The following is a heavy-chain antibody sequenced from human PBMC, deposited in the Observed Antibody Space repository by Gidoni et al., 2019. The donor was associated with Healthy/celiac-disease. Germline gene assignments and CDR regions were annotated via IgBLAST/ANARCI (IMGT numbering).Heavy chain of an antibody. V-gene: IGHV4-38-2*02. Sequence: QVPLQESGPGLVKPSATLSLTCTVSGYSISSGYYWGWIRQPPGKGLEWIGSIYHSGSTYHNPSLKSRVTISVDTSKNQFSLKLSSVTAADTAVYYCAREADIVATINYWGQGTLVTVSS. CDR3: AREADIVATINY. J-gene: IGHJ4*02. CDR1: GYSISSGYY. D-gene: IGHD5-12*01. CDR2: IYHSGST.